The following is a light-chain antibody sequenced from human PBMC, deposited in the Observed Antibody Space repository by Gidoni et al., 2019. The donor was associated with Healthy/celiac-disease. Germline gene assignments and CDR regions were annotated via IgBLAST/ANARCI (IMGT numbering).Light chain of an antibody. V-gene: IGKV1-5*03. CDR3: QQYSSYSLYS. CDR1: QSISSW. CDR2: KAS. J-gene: IGKJ2*03. Sequence: DIQMTQSPSTLSASVGDRVTITCRASQSISSWLAWYQQKPGKAPKLLIYKASSLESGVPSRFSGSGSGTEFTLTISSLQPDDFATYYCQQYSSYSLYSFXQXTKLEIK.